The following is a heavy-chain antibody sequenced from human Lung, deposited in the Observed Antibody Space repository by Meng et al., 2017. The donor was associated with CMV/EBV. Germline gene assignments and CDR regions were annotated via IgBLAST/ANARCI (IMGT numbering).Heavy chain of an antibody. CDR3: ARVVVVPAAKKFDP. Sequence: SGYTFTGYDMHWVRQAPGQGLEWMGWINPNSGGTNYAQKFQGRVTMTRDTSISTAYMELSRLRSDDTAVYYCARVVVVPAAKKFDPWGQGTLVTVSS. CDR2: INPNSGGT. CDR1: GYTFTGYD. D-gene: IGHD2-2*01. V-gene: IGHV1-2*02. J-gene: IGHJ5*02.